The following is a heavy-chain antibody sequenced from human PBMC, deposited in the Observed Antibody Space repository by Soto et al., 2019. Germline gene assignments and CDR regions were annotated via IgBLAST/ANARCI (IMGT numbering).Heavy chain of an antibody. V-gene: IGHV3-11*01. CDR1: GFTFSDYY. Sequence: QVQLVESGGGLVKPGGSLRLSCAASGFTFSDYYMSWIRQAPGKGLEWVSYISSSGSTIYYADSVKGRFTISRDNAKNSLYLQMNSLRAEDTAVYYCASLLRYYAFWSGHHLNDVWGQGTTVTVSS. CDR2: ISSSGSTI. CDR3: ASLLRYYAFWSGHHLNDV. J-gene: IGHJ6*02. D-gene: IGHD3-3*01.